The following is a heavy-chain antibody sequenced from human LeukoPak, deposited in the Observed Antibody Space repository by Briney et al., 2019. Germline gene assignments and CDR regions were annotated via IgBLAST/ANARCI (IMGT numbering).Heavy chain of an antibody. CDR2: IYYRGST. CDR3: ASGPYPAAGTDHQFDF. D-gene: IGHD6-13*01. J-gene: IGHJ4*02. V-gene: IGHV4-59*01. Sequence: SETLSLTCTVSGASISSYYWSWIRQPPGKGLEWIGYIYYRGSTHYNPSLKSRVTISVDTSKNQLSLKLSSVTAADTAVYYCASGPYPAAGTDHQFDFWGQGTLVTVSS. CDR1: GASISSYY.